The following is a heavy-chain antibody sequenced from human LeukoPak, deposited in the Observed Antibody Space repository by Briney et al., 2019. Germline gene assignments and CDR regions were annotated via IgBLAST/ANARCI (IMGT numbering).Heavy chain of an antibody. D-gene: IGHD3-3*01. V-gene: IGHV1-24*01. Sequence: GASVKVSCKASGNTFTSYYIHWVRQAPGKGFEWMGGFDPEDGETIYAQKFQGRVTMTEDTSTDTAYMELSSLRSEDTAVYYCALLRFLEWSNDAFDIWGQGTMVTVSS. CDR1: GNTFTSYY. CDR2: FDPEDGET. J-gene: IGHJ3*02. CDR3: ALLRFLEWSNDAFDI.